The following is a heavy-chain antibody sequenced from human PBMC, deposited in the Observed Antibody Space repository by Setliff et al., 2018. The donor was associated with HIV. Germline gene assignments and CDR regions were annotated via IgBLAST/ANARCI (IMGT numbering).Heavy chain of an antibody. Sequence: LSLTCTVSGGSISRYYWSWIRQPAGKRLEWIGRIYTSGTTNYNASLKSRVTMSVDMSKNQFSLKVNSVTAADTAVYYCARDSPLDYGDYYFDYWGRGTLVTVSS. V-gene: IGHV4-4*07. D-gene: IGHD4-17*01. J-gene: IGHJ4*02. CDR3: ARDSPLDYGDYYFDY. CDR1: GGSISRYY. CDR2: IYTSGTT.